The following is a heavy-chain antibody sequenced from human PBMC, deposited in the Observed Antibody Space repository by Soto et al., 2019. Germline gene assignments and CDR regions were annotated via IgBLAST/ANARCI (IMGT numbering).Heavy chain of an antibody. CDR2: ISSSSNYI. Sequence: EVQLVESGGGLVKPGGSLRLSCAASEFTFSSYSMNWVRQAPGKGLEWVSSISSSSNYIDYADSVKGRCTISRDNAKNSLYLQMTSLRAADTAVYYCARGFHYYDSSGYDKWDAFDIWGQGTMVTVSS. CDR3: ARGFHYYDSSGYDKWDAFDI. CDR1: EFTFSSYS. V-gene: IGHV3-21*01. D-gene: IGHD3-22*01. J-gene: IGHJ3*02.